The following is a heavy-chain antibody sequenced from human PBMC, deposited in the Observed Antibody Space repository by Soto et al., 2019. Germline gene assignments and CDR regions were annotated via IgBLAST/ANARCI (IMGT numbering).Heavy chain of an antibody. V-gene: IGHV1-3*01. CDR2: INAGNGNT. J-gene: IGHJ4*02. CDR1: GYTFTSYA. CDR3: ARDHRAVAGTSHMVDN. Sequence: ASVKVSCKASGYTFTSYAMHWVRQAPGQRLEWMGWINAGNGNTKYSQKFQGRVTITRDTSASTAYMELSSLRSEDTAVYYCARDHRAVAGTSHMVDNWGQGTLVTVSS. D-gene: IGHD6-19*01.